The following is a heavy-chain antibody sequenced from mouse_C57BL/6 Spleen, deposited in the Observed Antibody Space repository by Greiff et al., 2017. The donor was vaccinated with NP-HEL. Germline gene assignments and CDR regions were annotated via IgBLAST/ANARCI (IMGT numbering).Heavy chain of an antibody. V-gene: IGHV14-4*01. D-gene: IGHD1-2*01. Sequence: EVQLQQSGAELVRPGASVKLSCTASGFNIKDDYMHWVKQRPEQGLEWIGWIDPENGDTEYASKFQGKATITADTSSNTAYLQLSSLTSEDTAVYYCTTSGYQGYFDYWGQGTTLTVSS. J-gene: IGHJ2*01. CDR3: TTSGYQGYFDY. CDR1: GFNIKDDY. CDR2: IDPENGDT.